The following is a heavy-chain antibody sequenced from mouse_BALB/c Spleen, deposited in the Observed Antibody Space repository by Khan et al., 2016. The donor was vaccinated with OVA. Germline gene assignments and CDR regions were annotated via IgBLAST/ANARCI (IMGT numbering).Heavy chain of an antibody. J-gene: IGHJ2*01. V-gene: IGHV2-9*02. CDR1: GFSLTSYG. CDR3: ARLEDL. Sequence: QVQLKESGPGLVAPSQSLSITCNVSGFSLTSYGVHWVRQPPGKGLEWLGAIWAGGSTNYNSALMSRLSISKDNSKSQVFFKMNSLETDDTAMYXCARLEDLWGQGTTLTVSS. CDR2: IWAGGST.